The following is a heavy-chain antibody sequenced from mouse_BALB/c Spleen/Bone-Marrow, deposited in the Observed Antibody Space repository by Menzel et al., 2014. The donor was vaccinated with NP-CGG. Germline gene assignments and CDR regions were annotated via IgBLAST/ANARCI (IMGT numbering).Heavy chain of an antibody. CDR3: ARPTTVVATGGSFDY. CDR1: GFTFSSYG. J-gene: IGHJ2*01. V-gene: IGHV5-6*01. D-gene: IGHD1-1*01. CDR2: ISSGGSYT. Sequence: EVQRVESGGDLVKPGGSLKLSCAASGFTFSSYGMSWVRQTPDKRLEWVATISSGGSYTYYPDSVKGRFTIPRDNAKNTLYLQMSSLKSEDTAMYYCARPTTVVATGGSFDYWGQGTTLTVSS.